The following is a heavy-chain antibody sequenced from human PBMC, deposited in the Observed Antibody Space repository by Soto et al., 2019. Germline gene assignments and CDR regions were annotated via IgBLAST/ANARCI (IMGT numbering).Heavy chain of an antibody. CDR3: AKAPTVTAIDY. CDR1: GFTFSSYG. J-gene: IGHJ4*02. Sequence: QVQLVESGGGVVQPGRSLRLSCAASGFTFSSYGMHLVRQAPGKGLEWVAVISYDGSNKYYADSVKGRFTISRDNSKNTLYLQMNSLRAEDTAVYYGAKAPTVTAIDYWGQGTLVNVSS. CDR2: ISYDGSNK. D-gene: IGHD4-17*01. V-gene: IGHV3-30*18.